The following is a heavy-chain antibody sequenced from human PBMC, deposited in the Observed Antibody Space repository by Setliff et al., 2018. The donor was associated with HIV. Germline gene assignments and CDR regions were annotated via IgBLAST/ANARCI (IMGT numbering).Heavy chain of an antibody. CDR2: MMPSSGNT. D-gene: IGHD3-10*01. Sequence: GASVKVSCKASGYTFTSYDIKWVRQATGQGLEWMGWMMPSSGNTGYAQKFQGRLTMTRNTSISTAYMELSGLISEDAAVYYCARAVGLSMDRGDVSDYWCTGTQVTVSS. CDR3: ARAVGLSMDRGDVSDY. V-gene: IGHV1-8*02. CDR1: GYTFTSYD. J-gene: IGHJ4*02.